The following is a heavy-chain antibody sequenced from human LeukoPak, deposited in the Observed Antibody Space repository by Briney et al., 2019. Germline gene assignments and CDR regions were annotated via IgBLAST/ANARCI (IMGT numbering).Heavy chain of an antibody. CDR1: GYTFTGYC. CDR3: ARGVWGATTFFDY. CDR2: INLNSGGT. V-gene: IGHV1-2*02. J-gene: IGHJ4*02. Sequence: ASVKVSCKASGYTFTGYCIQWVRQAPGQGLEWMGWINLNSGGTNSAQKFQGRVPMTRATSISTAYMELSRLRSDDTAVYYCARGVWGATTFFDYWGQGTLVTVSS. D-gene: IGHD1-26*01.